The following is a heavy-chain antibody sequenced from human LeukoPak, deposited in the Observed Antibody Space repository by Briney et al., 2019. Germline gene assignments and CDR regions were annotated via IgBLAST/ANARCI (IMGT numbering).Heavy chain of an antibody. D-gene: IGHD2-2*01. V-gene: IGHV3-30*18. Sequence: GGSQRLSCAASGFTFSSYGMHWVRQAPGKGLEWVAVISYDGSNKNHADSVKGRFTVSRDDSKNTLYLQMNSLRPEDTAVYFCAKERWQKLLFFYLDQWPKGHVVTVSS. CDR1: GFTFSSYG. CDR3: AKERWQKLLFFYLDQ. J-gene: IGHJ4*02. CDR2: ISYDGSNK.